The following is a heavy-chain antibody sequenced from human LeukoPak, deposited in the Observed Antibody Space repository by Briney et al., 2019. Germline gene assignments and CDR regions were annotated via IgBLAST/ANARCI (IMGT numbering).Heavy chain of an antibody. D-gene: IGHD3-10*01. CDR1: GFTFDDYA. CDR2: ISWNSGSI. V-gene: IGHV3-9*01. Sequence: GGSLRLSCAASGFTFDDYAMHWVRQAPGKGLEWVSGISWNSGSIGYADSVKGRFTISRDNAKNSLYLQMNSLRAEDTALYYCAKVVIWLVRGVKFNNGGQGPLVTVSP. J-gene: IGHJ4*02. CDR3: AKVVIWLVRGVKFNN.